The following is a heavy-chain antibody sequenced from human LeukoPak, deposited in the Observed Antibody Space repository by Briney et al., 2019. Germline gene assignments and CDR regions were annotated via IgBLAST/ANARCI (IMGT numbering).Heavy chain of an antibody. V-gene: IGHV3-23*01. CDR3: AKDRPSDYPLYPIDS. CDR2: ISGSGGST. Sequence: GGSLRLSCAASGFTVSSYDMSWVRQAPGKGLEWVSAISGSGGSTYYADAEKRRLTISRENSKNTLYPQMNSLRAEDTAVYYWAKDRPSDYPLYPIDSCGQEALGSVSS. J-gene: IGHJ4*02. D-gene: IGHD2-2*02. CDR1: GFTVSSYD.